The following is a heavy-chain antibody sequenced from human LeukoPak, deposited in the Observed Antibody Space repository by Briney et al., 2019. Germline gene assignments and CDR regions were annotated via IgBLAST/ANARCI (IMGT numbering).Heavy chain of an antibody. D-gene: IGHD3-22*01. CDR1: GGSMSGNY. V-gene: IGHV4-59*12. CDR3: ASSYYYESSGYPY. J-gene: IGHJ4*02. Sequence: SETLSLTCTVSGGSMSGNYWSWIRQPPGKGLEWIGYIYYSGSTNYNPSLKSRVTISVDKSKNQFSLKLSSVTAADTAVYYCASSYYYESSGYPYWGQGTLVTVSS. CDR2: IYYSGST.